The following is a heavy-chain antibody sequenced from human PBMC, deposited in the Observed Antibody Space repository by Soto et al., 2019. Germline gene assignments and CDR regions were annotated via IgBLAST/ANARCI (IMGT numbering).Heavy chain of an antibody. J-gene: IGHJ4*02. V-gene: IGHV4-31*01. CDR1: GGSINSGGYY. CDR3: ARGYRQSGYSSSWVFDY. D-gene: IGHD6-13*01. Sequence: QVQLQESGPGLVKPSQTLSLICTVSGGSINSGGYYWNWIRQHPGKGLEWIGYIYYSGSTCYNPCLRCTFTLSAEPSENQFSLKLSSVTAADTAVYFCARGYRQSGYSSSWVFDYWGQGTLVNVSS. CDR2: IYYSGST.